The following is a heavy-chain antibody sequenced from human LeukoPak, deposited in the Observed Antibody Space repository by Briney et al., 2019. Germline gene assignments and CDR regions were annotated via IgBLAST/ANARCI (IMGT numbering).Heavy chain of an antibody. Sequence: SETLSLTCTVSGGSISSYYWSWIRQPPGKGLEWIGYIYTSGSTNYNPSLKSRVTISVDTSKNQFSLKLSSVTAADTAVYYYARPLRSGWFDPWGQGTLVTVSS. J-gene: IGHJ5*02. CDR2: IYTSGST. D-gene: IGHD3-10*01. V-gene: IGHV4-4*09. CDR1: GGSISSYY. CDR3: ARPLRSGWFDP.